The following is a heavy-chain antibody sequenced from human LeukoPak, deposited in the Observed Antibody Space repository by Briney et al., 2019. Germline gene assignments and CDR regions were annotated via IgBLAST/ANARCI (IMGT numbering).Heavy chain of an antibody. CDR1: GFTFSDHY. J-gene: IGHJ6*03. D-gene: IGHD6-6*01. Sequence: PGGSLRLSCAASGFTFSDHYMSWIRQAPGKGLEWVSYISNSGRTIYYADSVKGRFTISRGNAENSLYLQMNSLRAGDTAVYYCARVIATRPHYHYCMDVWGKGTTVTVSS. V-gene: IGHV3-11*04. CDR2: ISNSGRTI. CDR3: ARVIATRPHYHYCMDV.